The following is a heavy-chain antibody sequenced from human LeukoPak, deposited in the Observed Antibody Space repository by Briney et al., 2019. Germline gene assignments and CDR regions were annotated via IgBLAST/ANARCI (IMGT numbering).Heavy chain of an antibody. CDR3: ARDPSLAVAGIRLFDY. CDR1: GYTFTNYG. V-gene: IGHV1-18*01. Sequence: ASVKVSCKTSGYTFTNYGISWVRQAPGQGHEWMGWISGYNGNTRYAQKVQGRVTMTTDTSTNKAYMEVNSLRSDDTAIYYCARDPSLAVAGIRLFDYWGQGTLVIVSS. D-gene: IGHD6-19*01. J-gene: IGHJ4*02. CDR2: ISGYNGNT.